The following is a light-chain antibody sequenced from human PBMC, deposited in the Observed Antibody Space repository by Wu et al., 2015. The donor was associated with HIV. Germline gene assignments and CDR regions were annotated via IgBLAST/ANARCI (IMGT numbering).Light chain of an antibody. J-gene: IGKJ1*01. CDR3: QQYESRPRT. CDR1: QNVITN. V-gene: IGKV3-15*01. Sequence: EIVMTQSPVTLSVSPGERATLSCRASQNVITNLAWYQQKPGQPPRLLFFATSTRALGIPARFSGSGFGTEFTLTINNIESEDFGVYYCQQYESRPRTFGQGTKVEIK. CDR2: ATS.